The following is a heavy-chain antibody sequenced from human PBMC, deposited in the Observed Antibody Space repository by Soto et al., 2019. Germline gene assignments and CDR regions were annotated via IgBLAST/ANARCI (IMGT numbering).Heavy chain of an antibody. D-gene: IGHD6-13*01. Sequence: QVQLQQWGAGLLKPSETLSLTCAVYGGAFSGYYWSWIRQTPGKGLEWIGEINHSGSTNYNPSLQRRVTLSVDTSKNQFSLKVSSVTAADTAVDYCARGRDSSSWYISYYDYGMNVWGQGTTVTVSS. J-gene: IGHJ6*02. CDR2: INHSGST. CDR1: GGAFSGYY. CDR3: ARGRDSSSWYISYYDYGMNV. V-gene: IGHV4-34*01.